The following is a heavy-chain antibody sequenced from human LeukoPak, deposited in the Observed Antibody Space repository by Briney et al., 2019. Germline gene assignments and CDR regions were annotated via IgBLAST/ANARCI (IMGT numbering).Heavy chain of an antibody. CDR2: FDPEDGET. J-gene: IGHJ5*02. CDR3: ATVSVTRGSYNWFDP. Sequence: GASVKVSCKASGYTFTSYGISWVRRAPGQGLEWMGGFDPEDGETIYAQKFQGRVTMTEDTSTDTAYMELSSLRSEDTAVYYCATVSVTRGSYNWFDPWGQGTLVTVSS. D-gene: IGHD3-16*01. V-gene: IGHV1-24*01. CDR1: GYTFTSYG.